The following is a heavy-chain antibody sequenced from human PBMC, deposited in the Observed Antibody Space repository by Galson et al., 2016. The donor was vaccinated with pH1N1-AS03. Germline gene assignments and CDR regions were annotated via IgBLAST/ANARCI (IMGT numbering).Heavy chain of an antibody. Sequence: SLRLSCAASGFTFSTFAISWLRQAPGKGLEWVACVSGSGTSTYYADSLLGRFTVSRDNSKNSLYLHMNNVRAEDTAIYYCAPYGSGRPERAVHYWGLGTLVTVPS. J-gene: IGHJ4*02. CDR2: VSGSGTST. V-gene: IGHV3-23*01. D-gene: IGHD3-10*01. CDR1: GFTFSTFA. CDR3: APYGSGRPERAVHY.